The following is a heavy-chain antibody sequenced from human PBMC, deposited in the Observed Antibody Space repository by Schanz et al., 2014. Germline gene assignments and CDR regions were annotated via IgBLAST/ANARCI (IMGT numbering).Heavy chain of an antibody. CDR1: GYSFTTYD. J-gene: IGHJ6*03. V-gene: IGHV1-8*01. CDR3: ARAPVTVGTYHYYMDV. D-gene: IGHD4-17*01. CDR2: MNPTTGNR. Sequence: QVQLVQSGAEVKKPGASVRLSCEASGYSFTTYDVNWVRQATGQGLEWMGWMNPTTGNRGYAQNFQGRVTMTRDTSISTAYMELSSLRSEDTAVYYCARAPVTVGTYHYYMDVWGKGTTVTVSS.